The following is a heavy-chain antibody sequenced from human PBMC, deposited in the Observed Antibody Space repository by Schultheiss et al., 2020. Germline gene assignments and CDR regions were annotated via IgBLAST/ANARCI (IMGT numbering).Heavy chain of an antibody. CDR3: AREPATTWVGYFDY. Sequence: SETLSLTCAVSGGSFSGYHWSWIRQPPGKGLEWIGYIYYSGSTYYNPSLKSRVTISVDTSKNQFSLKLSSVTAADTAVYYCAREPATTWVGYFDYWGQGTLVTVSS. CDR2: IYYSGST. J-gene: IGHJ4*02. V-gene: IGHV4-59*12. CDR1: GGSFSGYH. D-gene: IGHD1-26*01.